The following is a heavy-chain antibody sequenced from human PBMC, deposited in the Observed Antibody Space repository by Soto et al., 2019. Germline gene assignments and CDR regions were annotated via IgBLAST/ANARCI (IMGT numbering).Heavy chain of an antibody. J-gene: IGHJ4*02. CDR1: GFTFSSYW. Sequence: GESLKISCAASGFTFSSYWMSWVRQAPGKGLEWVANIKQDGSEKYYVDSVKGRFTISRDNAKNSLYLQMNSLRAEDTAVYYCARDRGEVAGTSDYWGQGTLVTVSS. V-gene: IGHV3-7*01. CDR3: ARDRGEVAGTSDY. D-gene: IGHD6-19*01. CDR2: IKQDGSEK.